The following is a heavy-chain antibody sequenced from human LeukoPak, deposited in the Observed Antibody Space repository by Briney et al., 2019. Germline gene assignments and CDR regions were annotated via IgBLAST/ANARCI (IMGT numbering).Heavy chain of an antibody. CDR2: TYYRSKWYN. J-gene: IGHJ4*02. V-gene: IGHV6-1*01. CDR1: EDSVSSNSAA. D-gene: IGHD3-10*01. CDR3: ARDEPINMVRGDMFDY. Sequence: SQTLSLTCAISEDSVSSNSAAWNWIRQSPSRGLEWLGRTYYRSKWYNDYAISVKSRISINPDTSKNQFSLQLKSVTAADTAVYYCARDEPINMVRGDMFDYWGQGTLVTVSS.